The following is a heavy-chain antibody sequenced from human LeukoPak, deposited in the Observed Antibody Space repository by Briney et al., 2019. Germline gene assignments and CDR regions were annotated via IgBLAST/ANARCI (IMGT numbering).Heavy chain of an antibody. CDR3: AKREPFDY. CDR1: GFTFTSYY. CDR2: ISGSGGST. Sequence: GGSLRLSCAASGFTFTSYYMNWVRQAPGKGLEWVSAISGSGGSTFYAESVRGRFTISRDNSKNTLFLQMNSLRAEDTAVYYCAKREPFDYWGQGILVTVSS. V-gene: IGHV3-23*01. J-gene: IGHJ4*02. D-gene: IGHD1-14*01.